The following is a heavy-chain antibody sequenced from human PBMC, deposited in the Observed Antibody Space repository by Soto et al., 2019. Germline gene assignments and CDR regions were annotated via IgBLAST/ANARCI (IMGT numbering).Heavy chain of an antibody. Sequence: SETLSLTCAVSGGSISSGGYSWSWIRQPPGKGLEWIGYIYHSGSTNYNPSLKSRVTISVDTSKKQLSLKLSSVTAADTAVYYCAGGIAARPLGYWGQGTLVTVSS. J-gene: IGHJ4*02. CDR3: AGGIAARPLGY. CDR1: GGSISSGGYS. D-gene: IGHD6-6*01. CDR2: IYHSGST. V-gene: IGHV4-30-2*01.